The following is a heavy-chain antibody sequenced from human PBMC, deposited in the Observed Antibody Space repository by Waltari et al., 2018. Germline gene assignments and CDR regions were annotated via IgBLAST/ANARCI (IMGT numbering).Heavy chain of an antibody. V-gene: IGHV3-23*01. D-gene: IGHD3-10*01. CDR2: SSGSGIRT. CDR3: AKEGTLHTMDS. CDR1: GFNFNNYA. J-gene: IGHJ4*02. Sequence: EVQLLESGGGLVQPGGSLRLSCAASGFNFNNYAMSWVRQAPGKGWGGGECSSGSGIRTWYADSVKGRFTFSRDNSKNTVNLQMNGLRAEDTAVYYCAKEGTLHTMDSWGQGTLVTVSS.